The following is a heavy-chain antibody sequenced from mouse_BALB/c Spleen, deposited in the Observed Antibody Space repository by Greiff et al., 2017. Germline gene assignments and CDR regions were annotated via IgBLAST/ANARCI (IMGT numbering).Heavy chain of an antibody. Sequence: VQVVESGPGLVAPSQSLSITCTVSGFSLTGYGVNWVRQPPGKGLEWLGMIWGDGSTDYNSALKSRLSISKDNSKSQVFLKMNSLQTDDTARYYCARSRQSGLRGAWFAYWGQGTLVTVSA. CDR2: IWGDGST. V-gene: IGHV2-6-7*01. CDR1: GFSLTGYG. CDR3: ARSRQSGLRGAWFAY. J-gene: IGHJ3*01. D-gene: IGHD3-2*01.